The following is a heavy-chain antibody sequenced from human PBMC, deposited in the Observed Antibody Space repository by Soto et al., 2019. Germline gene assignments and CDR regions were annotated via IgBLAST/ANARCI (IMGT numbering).Heavy chain of an antibody. CDR2: IFYTGST. V-gene: IGHV4-39*07. CDR1: GGSISSSSYY. D-gene: IGHD3-16*01. Sequence: PSETLSLTCTVSGGSISSSSYYWGWIRQPPGKGLEWIGSIFYTGSTSYNPSLKSRVTISLDTSKNQFSLNLGSVTAADTAIYFWAKMGAATDFWGQGTLVTVSS. CDR3: AKMGAATDF. J-gene: IGHJ4*02.